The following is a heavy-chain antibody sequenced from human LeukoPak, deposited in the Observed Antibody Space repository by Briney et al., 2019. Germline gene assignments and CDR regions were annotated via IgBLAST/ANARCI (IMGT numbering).Heavy chain of an antibody. CDR3: ARHYCGGDCYLYYYYGMDV. Sequence: ASVKVSCKASGYTFTSYGISWVRQAPGQGLEWMGWISAYNGNTNYAQKLQGRVTMTTDTSTSTAYMELRSLRSDGTAVYYCARHYCGGDCYLYYYYGMDVWGQGTTVTVSS. CDR2: ISAYNGNT. V-gene: IGHV1-18*01. D-gene: IGHD2-21*02. J-gene: IGHJ6*02. CDR1: GYTFTSYG.